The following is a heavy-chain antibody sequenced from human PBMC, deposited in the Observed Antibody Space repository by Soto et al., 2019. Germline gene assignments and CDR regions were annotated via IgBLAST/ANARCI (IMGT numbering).Heavy chain of an antibody. CDR2: ISYMGTT. D-gene: IGHD3-22*01. CDR1: GGSMNNYY. J-gene: IGHJ6*02. Sequence: SGTLSLTCTVSGGSMNNYYWSWIRQAPGKGLQYIGYISYMGTTNYNPSLKSRVTISVDTSKNQFSLKLSSVTAADTAVYYCARDMIVEMATNRHYYYYYGMDVWGQGTTVTVSS. CDR3: ARDMIVEMATNRHYYYYYGMDV. V-gene: IGHV4-59*01.